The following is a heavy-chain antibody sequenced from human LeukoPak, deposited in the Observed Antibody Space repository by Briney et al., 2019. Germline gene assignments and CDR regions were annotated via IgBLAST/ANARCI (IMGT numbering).Heavy chain of an antibody. V-gene: IGHV1-8*01. CDR2: MNPNSGNT. CDR1: GYTFTSCD. D-gene: IGHD3-9*01. J-gene: IGHJ6*03. Sequence: ASVKVSCKASGYTFTSCDINWVRHAAGQGLEWMGWMNPNSGNTGYAQKFQGRVTMTRNTSISTAYMELSSLRSEDTAVYYCARGRITISAMDVWGKGTTVTVSS. CDR3: ARGRITISAMDV.